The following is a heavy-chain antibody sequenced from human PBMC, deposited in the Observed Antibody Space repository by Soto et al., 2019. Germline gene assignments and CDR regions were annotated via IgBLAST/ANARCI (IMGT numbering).Heavy chain of an antibody. J-gene: IGHJ5*02. D-gene: IGHD3-22*01. CDR2: ISYDGSNK. CDR3: ARGNYYDSSGYYFGNWFDP. CDR1: GFTFSSYA. V-gene: IGHV3-30-3*01. Sequence: SLRLSCAASGFTFSSYAMHWVRQAPGKGLEWVAVISYDGSNKYYADSVKGRFTISRDNSKNTLYLQMNSLRAEDTAVYYCARGNYYDSSGYYFGNWFDPWGQGTLVTVSS.